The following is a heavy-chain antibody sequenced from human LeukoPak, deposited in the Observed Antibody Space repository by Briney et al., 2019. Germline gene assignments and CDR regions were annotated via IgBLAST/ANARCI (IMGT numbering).Heavy chain of an antibody. J-gene: IGHJ3*02. CDR1: GGSISSYN. CDR3: ARDPSSSYAFDI. CDR2: IYYSGST. V-gene: IGHV4-59*01. D-gene: IGHD6-6*01. Sequence: SETLSLTCTLSGGSISSYNWSWIRQPPGKGLEWIGYIYYSGSTNYNPSLKSRVTISVDTSKNQFSLKLRSVTAADTAVYYCARDPSSSYAFDIWGQGTMVTVSS.